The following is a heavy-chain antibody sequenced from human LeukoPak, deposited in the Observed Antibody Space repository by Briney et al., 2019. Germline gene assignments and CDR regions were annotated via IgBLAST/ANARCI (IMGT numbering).Heavy chain of an antibody. D-gene: IGHD6-13*01. CDR1: GGSFSGYY. CDR3: ARGSKGSSWSYYLYYMDV. CDR2: INHSGST. J-gene: IGHJ6*03. Sequence: SEALSLTCAVYGGSFSGYYWSRIRQPPGKGLEWIGEINHSGSTNYNPSLKSRVTISVDTSKNQFSLKLSSVTAADTAVYYCARGSKGSSWSYYLYYMDVWGKGTTVTVSS. V-gene: IGHV4-34*01.